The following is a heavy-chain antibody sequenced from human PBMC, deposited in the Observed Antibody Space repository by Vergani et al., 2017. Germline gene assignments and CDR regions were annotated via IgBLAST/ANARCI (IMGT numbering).Heavy chain of an antibody. J-gene: IGHJ4*02. CDR2: IYYSGIT. Sequence: QVQLQDSGPGWLKRSETLSLTCTVSGGSSSSYYWSWIRQLPGKGLEWIGYIYYSGITNYNPSLKSRVTISVDTSKNKFSLKLSSVTAADTAVYYCARDRLGYSSSWYLLDYWGQGTLVTVSS. CDR1: GGSSSSYY. CDR3: ARDRLGYSSSWYLLDY. V-gene: IGHV4-59*01. D-gene: IGHD6-13*01.